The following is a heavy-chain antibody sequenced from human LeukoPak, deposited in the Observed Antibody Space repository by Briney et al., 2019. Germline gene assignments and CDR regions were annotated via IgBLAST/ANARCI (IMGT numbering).Heavy chain of an antibody. V-gene: IGHV4-59*01. CDR3: ARVHRGLIAAAGAFDI. J-gene: IGHJ3*02. CDR2: IYYSGST. Sequence: SETLSLTCAVYGGSFSDYYWSWIRQPPGKGLEWIGYIYYSGSTNYNPSLKSRVTISVDTSKNQFSLKLSSVTAADTAVYYCARVHRGLIAAAGAFDIWGQGTMVTVSS. CDR1: GGSFSDYY. D-gene: IGHD6-6*01.